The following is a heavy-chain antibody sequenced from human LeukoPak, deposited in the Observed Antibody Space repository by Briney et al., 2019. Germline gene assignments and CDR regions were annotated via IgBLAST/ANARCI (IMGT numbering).Heavy chain of an antibody. Sequence: PGGSLRLSCAASGFTFDDYGMSWVRQAPGKGLEWVSGINWNGGSTGYADTVKGRFTISRDNAKNSLYLQMNSLRAEDTALYYCARVVRDLYYCYMDVWGKGTTVTVSS. CDR2: INWNGGST. D-gene: IGHD3-10*01. J-gene: IGHJ6*03. CDR3: ARVVRDLYYCYMDV. CDR1: GFTFDDYG. V-gene: IGHV3-20*04.